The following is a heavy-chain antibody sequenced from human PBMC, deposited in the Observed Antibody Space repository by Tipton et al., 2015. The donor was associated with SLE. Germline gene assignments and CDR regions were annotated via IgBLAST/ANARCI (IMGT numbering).Heavy chain of an antibody. CDR2: ISSNGGST. CDR3: ARGQLVNYYYYGMDV. D-gene: IGHD6-6*01. J-gene: IGHJ6*02. CDR1: GFTFRSYS. V-gene: IGHV3-64D*06. Sequence: SLRLSCAASGFTFRSYSMHWVRRAPGKGLEYVSAISSNGGSTYYADSVKGRFTISRDNSKNTLYLQMSSLRAEDTAVYYCARGQLVNYYYYGMDVWGQGTTVTVSS.